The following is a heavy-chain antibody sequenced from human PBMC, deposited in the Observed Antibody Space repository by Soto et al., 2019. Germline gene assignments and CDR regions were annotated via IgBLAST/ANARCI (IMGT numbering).Heavy chain of an antibody. V-gene: IGHV3-7*03. CDR1: QFPCRLFC. CDR2: IKTDGSGT. Sequence: LRLSCEASQFPCRLFCMRWVLQAQATALAWVANIKTDGSGTHYVDSEKARFTISRDNPKTSQYLQMNSLRVEDTAVYFCTCDRYPRFYHGSGSYQYYWCHGTPVTGSS. CDR3: TCDRYPRFYHGSGSYQYY. J-gene: IGHJ4*01. D-gene: IGHD3-10*01.